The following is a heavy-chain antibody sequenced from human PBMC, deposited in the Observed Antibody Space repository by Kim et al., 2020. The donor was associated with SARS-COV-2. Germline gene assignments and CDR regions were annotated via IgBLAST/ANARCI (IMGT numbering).Heavy chain of an antibody. V-gene: IGHV3-33*06. CDR3: VKDLSKARPFDP. Sequence: GGSLRLSCAASGFTFSNYGMHWVRQAPGKGLEWVAVIWYDGSNKYYADSVKGRFTISRDNSKNTLYLQMNSLRAEDTAVYYCVKDLSKARPFDPWGQGTLVTVSS. D-gene: IGHD3-16*02. CDR2: IWYDGSNK. J-gene: IGHJ5*02. CDR1: GFTFSNYG.